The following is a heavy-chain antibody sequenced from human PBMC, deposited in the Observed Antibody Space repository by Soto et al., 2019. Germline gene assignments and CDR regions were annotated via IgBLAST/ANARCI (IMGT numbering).Heavy chain of an antibody. CDR1: GDSISGGNYY. V-gene: IGHV4-31*03. Sequence: SETLSLTCTVSGDSISGGNYYWTWIRQHPGRGLEWIGYIYYTGTTHYSPSLQSRVTMSVDTSKNQISLTLTSLTPADTAVYFCARGISMKLVVQRDAPDKYYFDSWGRGTLVTVSS. CDR2: IYYTGTT. D-gene: IGHD2-8*02. CDR3: ARGISMKLVVQRDAPDKYYFDS. J-gene: IGHJ4*02.